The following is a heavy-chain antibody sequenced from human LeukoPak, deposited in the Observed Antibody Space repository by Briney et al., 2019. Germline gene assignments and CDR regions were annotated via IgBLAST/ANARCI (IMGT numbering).Heavy chain of an antibody. V-gene: IGHV4-59*08. Sequence: PSETLSLTCTVSGGSISSYYWSWIRQPPGKGLEWIGYIYYSGSTNYNPSLKSRVTISVDTSKNQFSLRLSSVTAADTAVYYCASHGSGSPAPRDSWFDPWGQGTLVTVSS. D-gene: IGHD3-10*01. CDR2: IYYSGST. J-gene: IGHJ5*02. CDR3: ASHGSGSPAPRDSWFDP. CDR1: GGSISSYY.